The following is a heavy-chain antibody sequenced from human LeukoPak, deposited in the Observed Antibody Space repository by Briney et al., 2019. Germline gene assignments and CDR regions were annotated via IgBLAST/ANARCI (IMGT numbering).Heavy chain of an antibody. Sequence: PSETLSLTCTVSGGSISSGSYFWSWIRQPPGKGPEWIGYIYYSGGTNYNPSLKSRFTISVDTSKNQFSLKLGSVTAADTAVYYCARLAGDWYDTTGYFRRWFDPWGQGTLVTVSS. CDR1: GGSISSGSYF. CDR2: IYYSGGT. CDR3: ARLAGDWYDTTGYFRRWFDP. V-gene: IGHV4-61*01. J-gene: IGHJ5*02. D-gene: IGHD3-22*01.